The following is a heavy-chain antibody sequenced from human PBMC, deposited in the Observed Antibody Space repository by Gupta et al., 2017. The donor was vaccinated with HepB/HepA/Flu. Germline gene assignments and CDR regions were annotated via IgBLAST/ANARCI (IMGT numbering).Heavy chain of an antibody. V-gene: IGHV4-34*01. CDR2: INHSGST. CDR1: GGSFSGYY. CDR3: ARGDTISPYYYYGMDV. Sequence: QVQLQQWRAGLLKPSETLSLTCAFYGGSFSGYYWGWIRQPPGKGLEWIGEINHSGSTNYDPSLKSRVTISVDTSKNQFSLKLSSVTAADTAVYYCARGDTISPYYYYGMDVWGQGTTVTVSS. J-gene: IGHJ6*02. D-gene: IGHD3-3*01.